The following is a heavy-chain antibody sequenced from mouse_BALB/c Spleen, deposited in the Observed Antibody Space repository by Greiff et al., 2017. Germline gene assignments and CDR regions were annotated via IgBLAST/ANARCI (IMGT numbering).Heavy chain of an antibody. CDR1: GFSLTSYG. CDR2: IWAGGST. CDR3: ARGGVRRGMGY. Sequence: VMLVESGPGLVAPSQSLSITCTVSGFSLTSYGVHWVRQPPGKGLEWLGVIWAGGSTNYNSALMSRLSISKDNSKSQVFLKMNSLQTEDTAVYCCARGGVRRGMGYWGQGTSVTVSS. V-gene: IGHV2-9*02. J-gene: IGHJ4*01. D-gene: IGHD2-14*01.